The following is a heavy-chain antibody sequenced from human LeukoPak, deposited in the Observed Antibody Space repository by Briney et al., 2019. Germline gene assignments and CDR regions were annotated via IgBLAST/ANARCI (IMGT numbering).Heavy chain of an antibody. CDR1: GGPISSSSYY. V-gene: IGHV4-39*01. CDR2: IYYSGST. CDR3: ARGASTRYYYGSGSLSWFDP. D-gene: IGHD3-10*01. Sequence: PSETLSLTCTVSGGPISSSSYYWGWIRQPPGKGLEWIGSIYYSGSTYYNPSLKSRVTISVDTSKNQFSLKLSSVTAADTAVYYCARGASTRYYYGSGSLSWFDPWGQGTLVTVSS. J-gene: IGHJ5*02.